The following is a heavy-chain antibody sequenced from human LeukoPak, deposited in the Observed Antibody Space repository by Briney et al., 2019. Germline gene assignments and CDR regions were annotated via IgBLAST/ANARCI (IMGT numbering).Heavy chain of an antibody. Sequence: ASVNVSCKASGGTFSSYAISWVRQAPGQGLEWMGWISAYNGNTNYAQKLQGRVTMTTDTSTSTAYMELRSLRSDDTAVYYCARVGYYGTHDAFDIWGQGTMVTVSS. CDR3: ARVGYYGTHDAFDI. V-gene: IGHV1-18*01. CDR1: GGTFSSYA. J-gene: IGHJ3*02. CDR2: ISAYNGNT. D-gene: IGHD3-22*01.